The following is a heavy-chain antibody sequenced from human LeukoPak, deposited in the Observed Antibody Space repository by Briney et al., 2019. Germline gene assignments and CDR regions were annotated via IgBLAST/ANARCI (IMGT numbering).Heavy chain of an antibody. V-gene: IGHV3-21*01. CDR3: ARFPGRNYYDSSGFDY. J-gene: IGHJ4*02. D-gene: IGHD3-22*01. CDR1: GFTFSTYN. CDR2: ISTSNIYI. Sequence: GGSLRLSCAASGFTFSTYNMNWVRQAPGKGLEWVSSISTSNIYIYYADSVKGRFTISRDNAKNSLYLQMNSLRAEDTAVYYCARFPGRNYYDSSGFDYWGQGTLVTVSS.